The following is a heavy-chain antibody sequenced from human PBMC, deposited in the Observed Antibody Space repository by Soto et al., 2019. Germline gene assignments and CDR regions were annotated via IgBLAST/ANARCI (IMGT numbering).Heavy chain of an antibody. CDR1: SDSSSSYK. D-gene: IGHD3-10*01. CDR3: ARSMRYYCSGSYYVIWPYFDY. CDR2: IDNNGGI. J-gene: IGHJ4*02. Sequence: SETLSLTCTVSSDSSSSYKWSWIRQTPGEGLEWIGFIDNNGGISYNPSLRSRITITISIDTSKNQFSLKLSSVTAADTAVYYCARSMRYYCSGSYYVIWPYFDYWGQGTLVTVSS. V-gene: IGHV4-59*12.